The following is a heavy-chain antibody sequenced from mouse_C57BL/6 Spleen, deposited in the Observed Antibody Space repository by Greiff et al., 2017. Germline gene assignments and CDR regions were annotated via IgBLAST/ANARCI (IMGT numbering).Heavy chain of an antibody. D-gene: IGHD1-1*01. CDR2: IDPNRGGT. V-gene: IGHV1-72*01. CDR1: GYTFTSYW. J-gene: IGHJ2*01. CDR3: ARKGGIYYGSSSFDY. Sequence: QVQLQQPGAELVKPGASVKLSCKASGYTFTSYWMHWVKQRPGRGLEWIGRIDPNRGGTKYNEKFKSKATLTVDKPSSTAYMQLSSLTSEDSAVYYCARKGGIYYGSSSFDYWGQGTTLTVSS.